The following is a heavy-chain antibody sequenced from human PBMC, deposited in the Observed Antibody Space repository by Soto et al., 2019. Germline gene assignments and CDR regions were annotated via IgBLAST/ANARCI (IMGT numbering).Heavy chain of an antibody. D-gene: IGHD3-10*01. CDR1: GYTFTGYY. Sequence: ASVKVSCKASGYTFTGYYMHWVRQAPGQGLEWMGWINPNSGGTNYAQKFQGWVTMTRDTSIRTAYMELSRLRSDDTAVYYWARAYHESQNVLGVVAEYFQHWGQGTLVTVSS. J-gene: IGHJ1*01. V-gene: IGHV1-2*04. CDR2: INPNSGGT. CDR3: ARAYHESQNVLGVVAEYFQH.